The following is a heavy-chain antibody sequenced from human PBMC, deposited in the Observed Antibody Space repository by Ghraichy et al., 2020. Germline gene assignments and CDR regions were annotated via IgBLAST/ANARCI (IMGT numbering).Heavy chain of an antibody. V-gene: IGHV3-23*01. J-gene: IGHJ6*04. CDR3: AKRTIFGVVISWLDV. D-gene: IGHD3-3*01. CDR2: ISGSGGST. Sequence: GSLRLSCAASGFTFSSYAMSWVRQAPGKGLEWVSAISGSGGSTYYADSVKGRFTISRDNSKNTLYLQMNSLRAEDTAVYYCAKRTIFGVVISWLDVWGKGTTVTVSS. CDR1: GFTFSSYA.